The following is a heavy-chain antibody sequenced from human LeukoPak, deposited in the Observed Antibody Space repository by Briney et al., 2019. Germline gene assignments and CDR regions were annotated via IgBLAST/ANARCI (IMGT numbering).Heavy chain of an antibody. J-gene: IGHJ6*02. D-gene: IGHD3-10*01. CDR1: GGTFSSYA. Sequence: SVKVSCKASGGTFSSYAISWVRQAPGQGLEWMGGIIPIFGTANYAQKFQGRVTITADESTSTAYMELSSLRSEDTAVYYCARGPYGSGSYYLYGMDVWGQGTTVTVPS. CDR3: ARGPYGSGSYYLYGMDV. CDR2: IIPIFGTA. V-gene: IGHV1-69*13.